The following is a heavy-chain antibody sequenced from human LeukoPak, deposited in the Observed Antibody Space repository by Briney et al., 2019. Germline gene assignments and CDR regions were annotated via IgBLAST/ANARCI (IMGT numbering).Heavy chain of an antibody. D-gene: IGHD6-19*01. J-gene: IGHJ4*02. CDR1: GGPISSYY. Sequence: PSETLSLTCTVSGGPISSYYWSWIRQPAGKGLEWIGRIYTSGSTNYNPSLKSRVTMSVDTSKNQFSLKLSSVTAADTAVYYCARGHFRSGSYYFDYWGQGTLVTVSS. CDR3: ARGHFRSGSYYFDY. V-gene: IGHV4-4*07. CDR2: IYTSGST.